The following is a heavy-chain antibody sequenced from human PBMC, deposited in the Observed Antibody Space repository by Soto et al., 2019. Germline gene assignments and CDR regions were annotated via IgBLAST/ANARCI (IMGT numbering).Heavy chain of an antibody. CDR1: CVSISNSSYY. CDR3: ARHGSN. CDR2: IYYSGIT. J-gene: IGHJ4*02. Sequence: SETLSLTCTVSCVSISNSSYYWGWIRRPPGKGLEWIGTIYYSGITYYNPSLKSRVTISVDTSKNQFSLKLTSVTAADTAVYYCARHGSNWGQGTLVTVSS. V-gene: IGHV4-39*01.